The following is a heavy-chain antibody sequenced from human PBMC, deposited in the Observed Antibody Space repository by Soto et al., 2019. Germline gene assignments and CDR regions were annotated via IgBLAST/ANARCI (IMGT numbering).Heavy chain of an antibody. CDR3: ASGAAAGKGYYYYYGMDV. Sequence: SETLSLTCTVSGGSLSPNYWSWFRQRPGKGLEWIGYIYYAGTTTYNPSLKSRVSISLDTSKNQFSLKLSSVTAADTAVYYCASGAAAGKGYYYYYGMDVWGQGTTVT. J-gene: IGHJ6*02. D-gene: IGHD6-13*01. V-gene: IGHV4-59*01. CDR1: GGSLSPNY. CDR2: IYYAGTT.